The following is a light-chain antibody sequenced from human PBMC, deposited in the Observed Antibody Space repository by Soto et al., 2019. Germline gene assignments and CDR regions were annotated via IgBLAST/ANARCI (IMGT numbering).Light chain of an antibody. CDR2: DDS. V-gene: IGLV3-21*02. CDR1: NIGSKS. Sequence: SYELTQPPSLSVAPGQTARITCGGNNIGSKSVHWYQQKPGQAPMLVFYDDSDRPSGIPERFSGSNSGNTATMTISRVEAGDEADYFCQVWDSSSDHSVVFGGGTKVTVL. J-gene: IGLJ2*01. CDR3: QVWDSSSDHSVV.